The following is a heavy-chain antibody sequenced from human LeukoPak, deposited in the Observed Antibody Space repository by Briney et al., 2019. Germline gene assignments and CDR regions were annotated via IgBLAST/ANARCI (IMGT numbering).Heavy chain of an antibody. CDR1: GFAFSGYW. Sequence: PGGSLRLSCAASGFAFSGYWMHWVRQAPGKGLVWVSRINSDGSSISYADSVKGRFTISRDNAKNTPYLQMNSLRAEDTAVYYCYIYGSGSYSIADYWGQGTPVTVSS. CDR3: YIYGSGSYSIADY. D-gene: IGHD3-10*01. V-gene: IGHV3-74*01. CDR2: INSDGSSI. J-gene: IGHJ4*02.